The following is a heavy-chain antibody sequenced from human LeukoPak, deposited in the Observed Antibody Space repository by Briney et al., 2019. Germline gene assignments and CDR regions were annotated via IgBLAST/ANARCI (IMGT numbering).Heavy chain of an antibody. J-gene: IGHJ1*01. CDR1: GFTLSGNW. CDR2: INSDGSST. V-gene: IGHV3-74*01. CDR3: VYQVQGVVR. Sequence: PGGSLRLSCAASGFTLSGNWMHWVRQAPGKGLVWVSRINSDGSSTSYADSVKGRFTISRDNSKNTLYVQMTSLRTEDTAVYYCVYQVQGVVRWGQGTLVTVSS. D-gene: IGHD2-2*01.